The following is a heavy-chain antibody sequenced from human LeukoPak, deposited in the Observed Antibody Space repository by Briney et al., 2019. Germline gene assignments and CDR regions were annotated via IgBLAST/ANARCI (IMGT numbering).Heavy chain of an antibody. CDR3: AKDPRIIVGANLDY. V-gene: IGHV3-23*01. D-gene: IGHD1-26*01. Sequence: GGSLRLSCAASGFTFSSYEMNWVRQAPGKGLEWVSAISGSGGSTYYADSVKGRFTISRDNSKNTLYLQMNSLRAEDTAVYYCAKDPRIIVGANLDYWGQGTLVTVSS. J-gene: IGHJ4*02. CDR1: GFTFSSYE. CDR2: ISGSGGST.